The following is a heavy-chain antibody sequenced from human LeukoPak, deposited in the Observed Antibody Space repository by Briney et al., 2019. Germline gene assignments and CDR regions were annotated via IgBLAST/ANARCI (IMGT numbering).Heavy chain of an antibody. D-gene: IGHD6-19*01. J-gene: IGHJ4*02. CDR2: IYYSGGT. CDR3: AREVAGTPWIDY. V-gene: IGHV4-39*02. Sequence: PSETLSLTCTVSGGSISSNNYCWGWIRQPPGKGLQWIGNIYYSGGTYYNPSLKSRVTISVDTSKNQFSLKLSSVTAADTAVYYCAREVAGTPWIDYWGQGTLVTVSS. CDR1: GGSISSNNYC.